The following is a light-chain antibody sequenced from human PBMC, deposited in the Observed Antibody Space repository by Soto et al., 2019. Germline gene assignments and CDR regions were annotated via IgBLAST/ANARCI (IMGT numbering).Light chain of an antibody. CDR1: SSDVGGYDY. CDR2: EVT. J-gene: IGLJ1*01. V-gene: IGLV2-14*03. Sequence: QSVLTQPASVSGSPGQSITISCTGTSSDVGGYDYVSWYQQHPGTAPRLIIYEVTNRPSGVSNRFSGSKSGNMASLTISGLQAEDEADYYRTSYTSSSTQVFGTGTKVTVL. CDR3: TSYTSSSTQV.